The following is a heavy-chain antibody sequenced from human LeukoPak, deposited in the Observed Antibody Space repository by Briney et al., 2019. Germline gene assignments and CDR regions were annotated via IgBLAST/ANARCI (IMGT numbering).Heavy chain of an antibody. D-gene: IGHD6-19*01. CDR3: EGAWS. J-gene: IGHJ5*02. V-gene: IGHV3-7*01. CDR1: GFTFSTYL. Sequence: GGSLRLSCAASGFTFSTYLMNWVRQTPGKRLEWVASINQDGSKKNYVDSVTGRFTISIDNAKDSLYLQMNSLRAEDTAVYYCEGAWSWGQGTLVTVSS. CDR2: INQDGSKK.